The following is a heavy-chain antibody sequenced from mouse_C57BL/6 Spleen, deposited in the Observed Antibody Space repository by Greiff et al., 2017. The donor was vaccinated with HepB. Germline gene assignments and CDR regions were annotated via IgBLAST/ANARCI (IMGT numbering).Heavy chain of an antibody. J-gene: IGHJ3*01. CDR1: GFTFTDYY. D-gene: IGHD1-1*01. CDR3: ARGYGSSSAWFAY. Sequence: EVKLVESGGGLVQPGGSLSLSCAASGFTFTDYYMSWVRQPPGKALEWLGFIRNKANGYTTEYSASVKGRFTISRDNSQSILYLQMNALRAEDSATYYCARGYGSSSAWFAYWGQGTLVTVSA. V-gene: IGHV7-3*01. CDR2: IRNKANGYTT.